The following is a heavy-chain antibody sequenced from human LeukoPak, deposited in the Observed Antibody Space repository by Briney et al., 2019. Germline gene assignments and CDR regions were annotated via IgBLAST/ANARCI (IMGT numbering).Heavy chain of an antibody. D-gene: IGHD3-16*01. CDR1: GFTFSNYN. V-gene: IGHV3-21*01. J-gene: IGHJ4*02. CDR3: ARADVM. Sequence: GGSLRLSCAASGFTFSNYNMNWVRQAPGKGLEWVSSISSSSTYISYADSVKGRFTISRDSAKNSLFLQMNSLRAEGTAVYYCARADVMGGQGTLVTVSS. CDR2: ISSSSTYI.